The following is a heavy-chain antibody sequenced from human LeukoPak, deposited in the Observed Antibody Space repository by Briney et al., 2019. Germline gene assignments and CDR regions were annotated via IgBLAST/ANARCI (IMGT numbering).Heavy chain of an antibody. D-gene: IGHD3-3*01. V-gene: IGHV3-30*03. CDR1: GFTFSSYS. CDR2: ISYDGSNK. CDR3: ARDRYDFWSGQHQRIYYYYYMDV. J-gene: IGHJ6*03. Sequence: GGSLRLSCAASGFTFSSYSMNRVRQAPGKGLEWVAVISYDGSNKYYADSVKGRFTISRDNSKNTLYLQMNSLRAEDTVVYYCARDRYDFWSGQHQRIYYYYYMDVWGKGTTVTVSS.